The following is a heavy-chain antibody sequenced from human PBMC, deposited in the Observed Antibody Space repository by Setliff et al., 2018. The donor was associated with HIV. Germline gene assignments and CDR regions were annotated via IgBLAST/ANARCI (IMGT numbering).Heavy chain of an antibody. D-gene: IGHD6-6*01. CDR1: GGSISSDTYH. Sequence: PSETLSLTCTVSGGSISSDTYHYSWIRQPAGKGLEWIGQTYSSGSTKCNPSLKSRVTISVDTSKNQFSLRLRSVTTADTAVYYCARVSRGGSSPGWFDPWGQGTLVTVSS. CDR3: ARVSRGGSSPGWFDP. CDR2: TYSSGST. V-gene: IGHV4-61*09. J-gene: IGHJ5*02.